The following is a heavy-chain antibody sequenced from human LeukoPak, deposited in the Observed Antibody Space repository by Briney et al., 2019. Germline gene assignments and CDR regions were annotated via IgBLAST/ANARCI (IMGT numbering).Heavy chain of an antibody. J-gene: IGHJ4*02. Sequence: GASVKVSCKASVYTFTSYGISWVRQAPGQGRGWMWWISAYNGNTNYAQKLQGRVPMTTDTSTSTAYMELRSLRSDDTAVYYCGYDSSGSAIDYWGQGTLVTVSS. D-gene: IGHD3-22*01. CDR2: ISAYNGNT. CDR3: GYDSSGSAIDY. CDR1: VYTFTSYG. V-gene: IGHV1-18*01.